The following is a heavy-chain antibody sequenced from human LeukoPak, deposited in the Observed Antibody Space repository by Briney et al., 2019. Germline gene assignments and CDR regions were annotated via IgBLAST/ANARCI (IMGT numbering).Heavy chain of an antibody. V-gene: IGHV3-30*04. CDR3: ARQDDYSFDY. D-gene: IGHD4-11*01. J-gene: IGHJ4*02. CDR2: ISYDGSNK. Sequence: QSGRSLRLSSAASGFTFSTFTMHWVRQAPGKGLEWVAVISYDGSNKNYADSVKGRFTISRDNSKNTLYLQMNSLRGEDTALYYCARQDDYSFDYWGQGTPVPVSS. CDR1: GFTFSTFT.